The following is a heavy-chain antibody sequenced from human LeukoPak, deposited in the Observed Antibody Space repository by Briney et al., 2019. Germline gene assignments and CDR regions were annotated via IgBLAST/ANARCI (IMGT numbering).Heavy chain of an antibody. D-gene: IGHD2-2*01. CDR2: INHSGST. CDR3: AREGSVVPAAMGFDY. CDR1: GGSFSGYY. V-gene: IGHV4-34*01. J-gene: IGHJ4*02. Sequence: SETPSLTCAVYGGSFSGYYWSWIRQPPGKGLEWIGEINHSGSTNYNPSLKSRVTISVDTSKNQFSLKLSSVTAADTAVYYCAREGSVVPAAMGFDYWGQGTLVTVSS.